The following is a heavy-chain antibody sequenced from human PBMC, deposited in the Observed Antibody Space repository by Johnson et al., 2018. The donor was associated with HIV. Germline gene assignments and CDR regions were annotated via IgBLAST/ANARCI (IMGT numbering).Heavy chain of an antibody. J-gene: IGHJ3*01. Sequence: VQLVESGGGVVQPGRSLRLSCAASGFTFSSYGMSWVRQAPGKGLEWVSGINWNGGSTGYADSVKGRFPISRDSAKNSLYLQMDSLRAEDTAMYYCARAKDAAYPYDAFDVWGHGTMVIVSA. V-gene: IGHV3-20*04. CDR1: GFTFSSYG. CDR3: ARAKDAAYPYDAFDV. CDR2: INWNGGST. D-gene: IGHD2-15*01.